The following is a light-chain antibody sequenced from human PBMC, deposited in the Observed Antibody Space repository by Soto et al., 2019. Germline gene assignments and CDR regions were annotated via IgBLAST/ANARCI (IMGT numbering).Light chain of an antibody. CDR2: GAS. CDR1: QSFSSSY. V-gene: IGKV3-20*01. CDR3: QQYGSSPRT. Sequence: EIVLTQSPGTLSLSPGERATLSCRASQSFSSSYLAWYQQKPGQAPSILLYGASSRATGITDRFSGSGSGTDFTLPISRMEPADFAAYYCQQYGSSPRTFGQGTKVDIK. J-gene: IGKJ1*01.